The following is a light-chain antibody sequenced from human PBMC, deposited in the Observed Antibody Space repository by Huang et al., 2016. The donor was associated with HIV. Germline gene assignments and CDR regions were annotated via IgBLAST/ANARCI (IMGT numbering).Light chain of an antibody. Sequence: ILTQSPGSLSLSPGDRVTLSCRAILSVDSGYVAWYHQKPGQSPRLIVYGTSSRASGIPSRFSGSGSGRDVSLTISGLESEDFGVYYCHQYGSSMATFGQGTRVDI. CDR1: LSVDSGY. CDR2: GTS. V-gene: IGKV3-20*01. J-gene: IGKJ2*01. CDR3: HQYGSSMAT.